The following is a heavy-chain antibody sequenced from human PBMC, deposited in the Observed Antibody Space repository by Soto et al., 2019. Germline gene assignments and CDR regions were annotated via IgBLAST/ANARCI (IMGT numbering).Heavy chain of an antibody. CDR1: GYTFTSYG. CDR2: IIAYNDKT. J-gene: IGHJ5*02. CDR3: ARDGPVIPPRSWFDP. Sequence: GASVKVSCKASGYTFTSYGISWVRQAPGQGLEWMGWIIAYNDKTNYAQKFQGTVTMTMDTSTSTAYMELRSLRSNDTAVYSCARDGPVIPPRSWFDPWGQGTLVTV. V-gene: IGHV1-18*04. D-gene: IGHD3-16*02.